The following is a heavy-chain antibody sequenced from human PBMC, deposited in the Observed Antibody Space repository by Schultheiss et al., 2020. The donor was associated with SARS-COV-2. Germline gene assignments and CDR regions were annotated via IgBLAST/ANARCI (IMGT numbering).Heavy chain of an antibody. V-gene: IGHV3-33*08. D-gene: IGHD2-21*01. Sequence: GGSLRLSCAASGFTFSSYGMHWVRQAPGKGLEWVSLIWTDGSNEYDAASVKRRITISHDNSKTTQFLQMNSRSDEATAEYYCARDIQDYFDYWGQGTLVTVSS. CDR1: GFTFSSYG. CDR2: IWTDGSNE. CDR3: ARDIQDYFDY. J-gene: IGHJ4*02.